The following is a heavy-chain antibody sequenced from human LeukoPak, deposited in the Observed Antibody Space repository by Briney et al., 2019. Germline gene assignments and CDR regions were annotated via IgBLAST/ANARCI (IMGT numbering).Heavy chain of an antibody. CDR1: GYTFTSYG. CDR3: ARDSRYDYVWGSYRPGDY. CDR2: ISAYNGNT. Sequence: GASVKVSCKASGYTFTSYGISWVRQAPGQGLEWMGWISAYNGNTNYAQKLQGRVTMTTDTSTSTAYMELRSLRSDDTAVYYCARDSRYDYVWGSYRPGDYWGQGTLVTVSS. J-gene: IGHJ4*02. V-gene: IGHV1-18*01. D-gene: IGHD3-16*02.